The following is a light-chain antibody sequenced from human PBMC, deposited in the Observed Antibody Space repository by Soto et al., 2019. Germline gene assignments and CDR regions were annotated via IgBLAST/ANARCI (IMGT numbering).Light chain of an antibody. CDR1: SSDVGSYNL. CDR2: EGS. Sequence: QYALTQPASVSGSPGQSITISCTGTSSDVGSYNLVSWYQQHPGKAPKLMIYEGSKRPSGVSNRFSGSKSGNTASLTISGLQAEDEADYYCCSYAGSSTCVFGTGTKLTVL. CDR3: CSYAGSSTCV. V-gene: IGLV2-23*01. J-gene: IGLJ1*01.